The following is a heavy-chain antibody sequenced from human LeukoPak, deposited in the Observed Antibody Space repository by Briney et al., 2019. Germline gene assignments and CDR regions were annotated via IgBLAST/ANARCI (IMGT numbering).Heavy chain of an antibody. J-gene: IGHJ4*02. Sequence: SETLSLTWTVSGGSISSYYWRWIGQAPGKGREGVGYIYYSGSTKYNPSLKSRVTISVDTSKNQFSLKLSSVTAADTAVYYCARHIRTYYYDSSGTFDYWGQGTLVTVSS. V-gene: IGHV4-59*08. D-gene: IGHD3-22*01. CDR3: ARHIRTYYYDSSGTFDY. CDR1: GGSISSYY. CDR2: IYYSGST.